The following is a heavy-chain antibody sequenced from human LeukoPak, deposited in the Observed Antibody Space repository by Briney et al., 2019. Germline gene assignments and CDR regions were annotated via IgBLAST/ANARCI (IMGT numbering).Heavy chain of an antibody. Sequence: ASVKVSCKASGYTFTDYYMHWVRQAPGQGFEWMGWINPNSGDTNYAQKFQGRVTMTRDTSISTAHMELSRLRSDDTAVYYCARDSSGPRPDQLDYWGQGTLVTVSS. J-gene: IGHJ4*02. V-gene: IGHV1-2*02. CDR2: INPNSGDT. D-gene: IGHD3-22*01. CDR3: ARDSSGPRPDQLDY. CDR1: GYTFTDYY.